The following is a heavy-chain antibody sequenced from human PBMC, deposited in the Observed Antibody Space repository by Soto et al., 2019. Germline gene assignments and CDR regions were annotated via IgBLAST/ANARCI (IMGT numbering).Heavy chain of an antibody. D-gene: IGHD5-18*01. CDR1: GYTFTSYG. CDR2: ISAYNGNT. V-gene: IGHV1-18*01. CDR3: ARDSPVDTAMVGLDY. Sequence: QVQLVQSGAAVKKPGASVKVSCKASGYTFTSYGISWLRQAPGQGLEWMGWISAYNGNTNYAQKLQGRVTMTTDTSTSTAYMELRSLRSDDTAVYYCARDSPVDTAMVGLDYWGQGTLVTVSS. J-gene: IGHJ4*02.